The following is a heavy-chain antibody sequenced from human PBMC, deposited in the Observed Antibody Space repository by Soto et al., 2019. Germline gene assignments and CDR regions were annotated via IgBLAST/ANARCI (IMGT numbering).Heavy chain of an antibody. J-gene: IGHJ5*02. Sequence: GGSLRLSCAASGFTFSAVWMSWVRQAPGQGLEWVANINQDGSEKFYLDSVMGRFTISRDSAKNSLYLQMNTLSADDTAIYFCARGRTWFAPWGQGTLVTVSS. V-gene: IGHV3-7*01. CDR1: GFTFSAVW. CDR2: INQDGSEK. CDR3: ARGRTWFAP.